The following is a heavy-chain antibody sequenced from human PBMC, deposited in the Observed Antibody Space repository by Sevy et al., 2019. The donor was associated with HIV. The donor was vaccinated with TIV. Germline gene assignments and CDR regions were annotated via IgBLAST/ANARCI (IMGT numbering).Heavy chain of an antibody. CDR1: GFKFNGHG. CDR2: ISHDGDNK. J-gene: IGHJ3*02. D-gene: IGHD3-3*01. V-gene: IGHV3-30*14. Sequence: GGSLRLSCVAPGFKFNGHGIHWVRQAPGKGLQWVAGISHDGDNKNYADSVKGRFSISGDQSKNTVFLQMNTLKTEDTAVDYCARDYEVNNWRVVGAFDMWGLGTMVTVSS. CDR3: ARDYEVNNWRVVGAFDM.